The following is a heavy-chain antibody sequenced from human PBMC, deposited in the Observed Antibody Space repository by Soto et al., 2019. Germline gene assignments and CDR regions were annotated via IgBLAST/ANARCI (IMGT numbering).Heavy chain of an antibody. CDR2: ISSSSSYI. CDR1: GFTFSSYS. V-gene: IGHV3-21*01. J-gene: IGHJ4*02. Sequence: EVQLVESGGGLVKPGGSLRLSCAASGFTFSSYSMNWVRQAPGKGLEWVSSISSSSSYIYYADSVKGRFTISRDNAKNSLYLQMNSLRAEDTAVYYCARDGGWFGELFNYFAYWGQGTLVTVSS. D-gene: IGHD3-10*01. CDR3: ARDGGWFGELFNYFAY.